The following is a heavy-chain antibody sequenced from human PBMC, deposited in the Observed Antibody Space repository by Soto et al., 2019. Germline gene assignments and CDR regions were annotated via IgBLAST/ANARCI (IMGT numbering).Heavy chain of an antibody. Sequence: GASVKVSCKASGYTFTSYYMHWVRQAPGQGLEWMGIINPSGGSTSYAQKFQGRVTMTRDTSTSTVYMELSSLRSEDTAVYYCARDGKGGSGSYGPRYYFDYWGQGTLVTVSS. CDR3: ARDGKGGSGSYGPRYYFDY. J-gene: IGHJ4*02. D-gene: IGHD3-10*01. CDR1: GYTFTSYY. V-gene: IGHV1-46*01. CDR2: INPSGGST.